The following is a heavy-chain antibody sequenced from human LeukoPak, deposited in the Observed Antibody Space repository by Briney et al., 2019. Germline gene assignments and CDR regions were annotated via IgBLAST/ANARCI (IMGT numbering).Heavy chain of an antibody. D-gene: IGHD5-18*01. Sequence: GGSLRLSCAASGFTFSSYAMHWVRQAPGKGLEWVAVISYDGSNKYYADSVKGRFTISRDNSKNTLYLQMNSLRAEDTAVYYCARDRGYSYGYNFDYWGQGTLVTVSS. J-gene: IGHJ4*02. CDR3: ARDRGYSYGYNFDY. CDR2: ISYDGSNK. CDR1: GFTFSSYA. V-gene: IGHV3-30-3*01.